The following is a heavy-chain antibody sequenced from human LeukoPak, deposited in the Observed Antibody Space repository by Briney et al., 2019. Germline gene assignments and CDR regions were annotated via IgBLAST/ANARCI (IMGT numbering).Heavy chain of an antibody. Sequence: GGSLRLSCSVSGFTFSNYAMQWVRQAPGKGLEYVSAISSNGGSTYYADSVKGRFTISRDNSKNTLYLQMSSLRAEDTAVYYCVPGRVGYSYYFDYWGQGTLVTVSS. J-gene: IGHJ4*02. V-gene: IGHV3-64D*06. CDR2: ISSNGGST. CDR1: GFTFSNYA. CDR3: VPGRVGYSYYFDY. D-gene: IGHD5-24*01.